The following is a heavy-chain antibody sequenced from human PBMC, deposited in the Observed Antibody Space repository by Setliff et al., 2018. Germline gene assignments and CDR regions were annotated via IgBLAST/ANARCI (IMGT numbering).Heavy chain of an antibody. CDR1: GGSISGYY. D-gene: IGHD3-22*01. CDR3: ARAAKYDSSGYYGFWFDP. V-gene: IGHV4-59*01. Sequence: SETLSLTCSVSGGSISGYYWSWLRQPPGKGLEWIGYIYSSGSSNYDPSLKSRVTISVDTSKNQFSLRLSSVTAADTAVYYCARAAKYDSSGYYGFWFDPWGQGNLVTVSS. CDR2: IYSSGSS. J-gene: IGHJ5*02.